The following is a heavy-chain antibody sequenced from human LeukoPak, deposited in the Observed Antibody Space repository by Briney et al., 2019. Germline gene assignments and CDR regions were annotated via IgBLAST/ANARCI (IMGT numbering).Heavy chain of an antibody. J-gene: IGHJ5*02. D-gene: IGHD5/OR15-5a*01. V-gene: IGHV4-39*02. CDR3: ARDSGTGVPSAGIVLGWFDP. CDR2: IYYNGKT. CDR1: GGSMNTTLYY. Sequence: SETLSLTCSVSGGSMNTTLYYWAWVRQPPGKGLEWIGSIYYNGKTYYNPSLKSRLTISVDMSKSRFSLELTSVTAADTAFYYCARDSGTGVPSAGIVLGWFDPWGQGILVTVSS.